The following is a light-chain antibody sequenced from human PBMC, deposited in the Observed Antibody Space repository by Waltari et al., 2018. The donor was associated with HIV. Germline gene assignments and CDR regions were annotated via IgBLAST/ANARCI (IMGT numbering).Light chain of an antibody. V-gene: IGKV2-28*01. CDR1: KRHLHSNGYNY. Sequence: DLVTTTSQLSVPITHEEPASVACGPRKRHLHSNGYNYLDWYLQKPGQSPQLLIYLGSNRAYGVPDRFSGSGSGTDFTLKISRVEAEDVGVYYCMQALQTPLGTFGTGTKVDIK. CDR2: LGS. CDR3: MQALQTPLGT. J-gene: IGKJ3*01.